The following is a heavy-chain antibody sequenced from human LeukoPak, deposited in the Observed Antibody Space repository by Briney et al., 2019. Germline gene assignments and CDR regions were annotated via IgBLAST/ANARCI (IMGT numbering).Heavy chain of an antibody. J-gene: IGHJ4*02. V-gene: IGHV3-33*01. D-gene: IGHD3-22*01. CDR1: GFTFSRFG. CDR2: IWYGGSNK. Sequence: GGSLRLSCAVPGFTFSRFGMHWVRQAPGKGLEWVAVIWYGGSNKYYADSVKGRFTISRDNSKNTLYLEMNSLRAEDTAVYYCARDYYYDSSGYWDYYFDYWGQGTLVSVSS. CDR3: ARDYYYDSSGYWDYYFDY.